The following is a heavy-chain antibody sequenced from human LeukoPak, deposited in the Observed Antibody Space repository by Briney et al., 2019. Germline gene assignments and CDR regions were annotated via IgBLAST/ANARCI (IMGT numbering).Heavy chain of an antibody. J-gene: IGHJ3*02. CDR1: GGTFSSYA. D-gene: IGHD3-22*01. V-gene: IGHV1-69*01. CDR2: IIPIFGTA. Sequence: SVKVSCKASGGTFSSYAISWVRQAPGQGLEWMGGIIPIFGTANYAQKFQGRVTITADESTSTAYMELSILRSEDTAVYYCAALVVADAFDIWGQGTMVTVSS. CDR3: AALVVADAFDI.